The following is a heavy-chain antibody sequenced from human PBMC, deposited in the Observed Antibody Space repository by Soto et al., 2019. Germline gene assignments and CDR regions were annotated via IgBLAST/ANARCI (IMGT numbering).Heavy chain of an antibody. Sequence: QVQLQESGPGLVKPSETLSLTCTVSGDSISSYFWSWIRQSPGKGLEWVAYIQSSGATNYNPSIKSRVSISLDTSKNQFSLQLSSVAAADTVVYYCARHGWPGKQFYFDYWGRGTLVTVSS. D-gene: IGHD2-15*01. CDR1: GDSISSYF. CDR2: IQSSGAT. J-gene: IGHJ4*02. V-gene: IGHV4-59*08. CDR3: ARHGWPGKQFYFDY.